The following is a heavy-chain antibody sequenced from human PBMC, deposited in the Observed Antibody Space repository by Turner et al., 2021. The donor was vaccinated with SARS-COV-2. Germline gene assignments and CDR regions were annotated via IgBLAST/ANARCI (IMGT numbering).Heavy chain of an antibody. CDR3: PPGVRDVG. D-gene: IGHD3-10*01. V-gene: IGHV3-7*01. CDR2: INEDGTEM. CDR1: GFSFRTFS. J-gene: IGHJ4*02. Sequence: EVYVVESGGDLVQPGGSLRISCAASGFSFRTFSMSWVRQAPAKGLECVANINEDGTEMFYADSVKGRFTVSRNDANISLYLQMTSLRSDDTAVYYCPPGVRDVGWSQGTLVTVSS.